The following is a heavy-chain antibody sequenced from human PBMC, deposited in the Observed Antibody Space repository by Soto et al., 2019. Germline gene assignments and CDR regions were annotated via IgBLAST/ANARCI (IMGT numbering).Heavy chain of an antibody. CDR1: GYTFTSYA. Sequence: QVQLVQSGAEVKKPGASVKVSCKASGYTFTSYAMHWVRQAPGQRLEWMGWINAGNGNTKYSQKFQGRVTITRDTSASRTYMELSSLISEDTAVYYCASALYPRSNWFDPWGQGTLVTVSS. CDR3: ASALYPRSNWFDP. CDR2: INAGNGNT. D-gene: IGHD2-2*02. J-gene: IGHJ5*02. V-gene: IGHV1-3*01.